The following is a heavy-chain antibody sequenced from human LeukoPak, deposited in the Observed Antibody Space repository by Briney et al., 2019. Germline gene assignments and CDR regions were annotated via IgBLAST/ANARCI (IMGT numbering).Heavy chain of an antibody. CDR2: IRYDGSNK. CDR1: GFTFSSYA. V-gene: IGHV3-30*02. CDR3: ATLLSYFDY. D-gene: IGHD2-21*01. Sequence: PGGSLRLSCAASGFTFSSYAMHWVRQAPGKGLEWVAFIRYDGSNKCYADSVKGRFTISRDNSKNTLYLQMNSLRAEDTAVYYCATLLSYFDYWGQGTLVTVSS. J-gene: IGHJ4*02.